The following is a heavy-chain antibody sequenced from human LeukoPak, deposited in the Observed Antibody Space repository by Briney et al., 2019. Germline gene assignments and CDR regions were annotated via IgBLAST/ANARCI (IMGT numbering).Heavy chain of an antibody. J-gene: IGHJ6*03. CDR3: ARGPALRVGRGSYYMDA. V-gene: IGHV4-59*01. Sequence: SETLSLTCSVSGDSIYSYYWIWIRQPPGKGLEWIGHVYSSGNTNYNPSLRSRVTISVDSSKRQFSLRLTSVTAADTAVYFCARGPALRVGRGSYYMDAWGKGTTVIVSS. CDR2: VYSSGNT. CDR1: GDSIYSYY. D-gene: IGHD2-2*01.